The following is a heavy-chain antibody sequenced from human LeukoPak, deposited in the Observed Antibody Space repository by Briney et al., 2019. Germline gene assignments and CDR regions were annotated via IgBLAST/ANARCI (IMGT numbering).Heavy chain of an antibody. CDR2: INHSGST. CDR1: GESFSAYS. D-gene: IGHD6-13*01. V-gene: IGHV4-34*01. CDR3: ARQGVAAAGYYFDY. J-gene: IGHJ4*02. Sequence: SETLSLTCAVYGESFSAYSWNWIRQSPGKGLEWIGEINHSGSTNYNPSLKSRVTISVDTSKNQFSLKLTSVTAADTAVYYCARQGVAAAGYYFDYWGQGILVTVSS.